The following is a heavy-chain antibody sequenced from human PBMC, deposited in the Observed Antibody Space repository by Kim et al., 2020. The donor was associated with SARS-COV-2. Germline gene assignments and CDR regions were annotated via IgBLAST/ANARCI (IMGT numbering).Heavy chain of an antibody. Sequence: TRVTISVDTSKNQFSLKLSSVTAADTAVYYCARASSTTIFGVVIIGHFDYWGQGTLVTVSS. J-gene: IGHJ4*02. CDR3: ARASSTTIFGVVIIGHFDY. D-gene: IGHD3-3*01. V-gene: IGHV4-31*02.